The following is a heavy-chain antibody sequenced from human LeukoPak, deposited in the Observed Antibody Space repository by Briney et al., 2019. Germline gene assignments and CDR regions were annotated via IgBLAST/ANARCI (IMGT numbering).Heavy chain of an antibody. CDR2: INHSGST. V-gene: IGHV4-34*01. CDR3: ARRGSSWYLGYNWFDP. D-gene: IGHD6-13*01. CDR1: GGSFSGYY. J-gene: IGHJ5*02. Sequence: PSETLSLTCAVYGGSFSGYYWSWIRQPPGKGLEWIGEINHSGSTNYNPSLKSRVTISVDTSKNQFSLKLSSVTAADTAVYYCARRGSSWYLGYNWFDPWGQGTLVTVSS.